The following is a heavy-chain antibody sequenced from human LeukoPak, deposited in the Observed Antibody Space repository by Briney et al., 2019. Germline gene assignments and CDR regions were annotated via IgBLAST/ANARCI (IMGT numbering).Heavy chain of an antibody. V-gene: IGHV1-69*04. Sequence: SVKVSCKASGGTFSSYAISWVRQAPGQVLEWMGRIIPILGIANYAQKFQGRVTITADKSTSTAYMELSSLRSEDTAVYYCARDLRSELLERGFFDYWGQGTLVTVSS. CDR3: ARDLRSELLERGFFDY. CDR1: GGTFSSYA. D-gene: IGHD3-10*01. J-gene: IGHJ4*02. CDR2: IIPILGIA.